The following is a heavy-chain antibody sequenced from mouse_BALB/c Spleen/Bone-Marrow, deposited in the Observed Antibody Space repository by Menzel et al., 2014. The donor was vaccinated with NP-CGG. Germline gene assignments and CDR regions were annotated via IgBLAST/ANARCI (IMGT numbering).Heavy chain of an antibody. CDR3: ARYNYGSSQFAY. D-gene: IGHD1-1*01. J-gene: IGHJ3*01. V-gene: IGHV14-3*02. Sequence: VQLQQSGAELVKPGASVKLSCTASGFNIKDTYMHWVKQRPEQGLEWIGRIDPANGNTKYDPKFQGNATITADTSSNTAYLQLSSLTSEDTAVYYCARYNYGSSQFAYWGQGTLVTVSA. CDR1: GFNIKDTY. CDR2: IDPANGNT.